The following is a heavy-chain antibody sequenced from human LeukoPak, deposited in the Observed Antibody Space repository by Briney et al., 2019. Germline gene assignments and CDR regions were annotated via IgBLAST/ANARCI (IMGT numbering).Heavy chain of an antibody. V-gene: IGHV3-53*01. J-gene: IGHJ4*02. Sequence: PGGSLRLSCAASGFTVSSNYMSWVRQAPGKGLEWVSVIYSGVSTYYADSVEGRFTISRDNSKNTLYLQMNSLRAEDTAVYYCARESAGSGSSPFDYWGQGTLVTVSS. CDR2: IYSGVST. CDR1: GFTVSSNY. CDR3: ARESAGSGSSPFDY. D-gene: IGHD3-10*01.